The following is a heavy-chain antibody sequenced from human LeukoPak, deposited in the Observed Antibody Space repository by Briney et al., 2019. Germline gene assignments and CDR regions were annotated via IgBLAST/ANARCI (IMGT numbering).Heavy chain of an antibody. D-gene: IGHD4-17*01. J-gene: IGHJ4*02. CDR2: ISSDDNNK. CDR1: GLTLSREG. V-gene: IGHV3-30-3*01. CDR3: ARDIGGLDGDGLVY. Sequence: GGSLRLSCVASGLTLSREGLHWVRQAPGKGLEWVAVISSDDNNKYYADSVKGRFTISRDNSMNTLYLQMNSLRADDTALYYCARDIGGLDGDGLVYWGQGTLVTVSS.